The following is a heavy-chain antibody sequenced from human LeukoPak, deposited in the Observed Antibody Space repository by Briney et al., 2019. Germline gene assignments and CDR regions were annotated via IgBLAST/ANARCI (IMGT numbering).Heavy chain of an antibody. J-gene: IGHJ4*02. D-gene: IGHD2-15*01. Sequence: ASETLSLTCAVYGGSFSGYYWSWIRQPPGKGLEWIGEINHSGSTNYNPSLKSRVTISVDTSKNQFSLKLSSVTAADTAVYYCARMRILDYWGQGTLVTVSS. CDR1: GGSFSGYY. CDR2: INHSGST. V-gene: IGHV4-34*01. CDR3: ARMRILDY.